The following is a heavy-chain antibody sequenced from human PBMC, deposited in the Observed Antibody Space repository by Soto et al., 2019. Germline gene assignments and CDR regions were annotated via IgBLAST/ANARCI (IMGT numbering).Heavy chain of an antibody. CDR3: ARVGRAIAARDNYYFDY. D-gene: IGHD6-6*01. CDR2: IIPIFGTA. CDR1: GGTFSSYA. Sequence: QVQLVQSGAEVKKPGSSVKVSCKASGGTFSSYAISWVRQAPGQGLEWMGGIIPIFGTANYAQKFQGRVTITADKSTSTAYMELSSLRSEDTAVYYCARVGRAIAARDNYYFDYWGQGTLVTVSS. V-gene: IGHV1-69*06. J-gene: IGHJ4*02.